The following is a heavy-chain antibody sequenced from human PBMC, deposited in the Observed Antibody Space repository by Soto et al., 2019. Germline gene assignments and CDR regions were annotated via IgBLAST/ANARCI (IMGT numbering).Heavy chain of an antibody. V-gene: IGHV4-31*03. J-gene: IGHJ4*02. CDR1: GGSVSSGGHY. D-gene: IGHD6-6*01. CDR2: IYYSGST. Sequence: SETLSLTCSVSGGSVSSGGHYWSWIRQHPGKGLEWIGIIYYSGSTYYTPSLRSRVTMSLDKSKNQFSLTLSSVTGADKAVYYCAGHVSSSWVQNFWGQGTLVTVSS. CDR3: AGHVSSSWVQNF.